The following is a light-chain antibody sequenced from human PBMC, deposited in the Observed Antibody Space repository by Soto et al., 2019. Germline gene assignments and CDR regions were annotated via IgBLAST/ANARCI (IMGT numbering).Light chain of an antibody. CDR2: EVT. J-gene: IGLJ2*01. V-gene: IGLV2-8*01. CDR1: SSDVGGYNF. CDR3: SLYTTSSTRVV. Sequence: QSALTQPPSASGSPGRSVTISCTGASSDVGGYNFVSWYQQHPGKAPKLLIYEVTKRPSGVPDRFSGSRSGNTASLTVSGLQAEDEADYFCSLYTTSSTRVVFGGGTKLTVL.